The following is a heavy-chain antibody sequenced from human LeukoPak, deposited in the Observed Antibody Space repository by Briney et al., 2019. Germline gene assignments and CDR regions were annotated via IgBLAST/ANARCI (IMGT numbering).Heavy chain of an antibody. Sequence: GGSLRLSCAASGFTFSSYSMNWVRQAPGKGLEWVSSISSSSSYIYYADSVKGRFTISRDNAKNSLYLQMNSLRAEDTAVYYCARASDYGDYDYYHMDVWGKGTTVTVSS. CDR3: ARASDYGDYDYYHMDV. CDR1: GFTFSSYS. V-gene: IGHV3-21*01. J-gene: IGHJ6*03. CDR2: ISSSSSYI. D-gene: IGHD4-17*01.